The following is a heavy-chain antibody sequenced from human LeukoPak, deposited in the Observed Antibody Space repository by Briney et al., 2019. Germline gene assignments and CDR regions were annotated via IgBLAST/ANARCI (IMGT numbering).Heavy chain of an antibody. Sequence: SDILSLTPNVTPGSTSTYDWSYMPQTAHMALQLIGRIYTSGSTNYNPSLKRRVTMSVDTSKNQFSLKLSSVTAADTAVYYCARDVWFGESYGMDVWGQGTTVTVSS. J-gene: IGHJ6*02. CDR2: IYTSGST. CDR3: ARDVWFGESYGMDV. V-gene: IGHV4-4*07. D-gene: IGHD3-10*01. CDR1: PGSTSTYD.